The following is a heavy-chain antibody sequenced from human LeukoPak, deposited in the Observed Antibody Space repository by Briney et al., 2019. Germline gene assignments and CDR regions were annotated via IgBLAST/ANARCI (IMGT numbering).Heavy chain of an antibody. D-gene: IGHD6-13*01. Sequence: PGGSLRLSCAASGFTVSSNYMSWVRQAPGKGLEWVAVIWYGGSNKYYADSVKGRFTISRDNSKNTLYLQMNSLRAEDTAVYYCARAEEYLRIPAAGIDYWGQGTLVTVSS. V-gene: IGHV3-33*08. CDR2: IWYGGSNK. CDR1: GFTVSSNY. J-gene: IGHJ4*02. CDR3: ARAEEYLRIPAAGIDY.